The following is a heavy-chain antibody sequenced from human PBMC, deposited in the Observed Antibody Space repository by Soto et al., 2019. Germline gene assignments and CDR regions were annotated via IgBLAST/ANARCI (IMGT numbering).Heavy chain of an antibody. D-gene: IGHD4-17*01. Sequence: QVQLQQWGAGLLKPSETLSLTCAVYGGSFSGYYWTWIRQPPGKGLEWIGEIDHSGSTNYNPSLKSRVSLSVDMSKNQFSLKLTSVTAADTAVYFCARARMEVTTVRFYYYGLDVWGQGTTVTV. CDR1: GGSFSGYY. CDR2: IDHSGST. V-gene: IGHV4-34*01. CDR3: ARARMEVTTVRFYYYGLDV. J-gene: IGHJ6*02.